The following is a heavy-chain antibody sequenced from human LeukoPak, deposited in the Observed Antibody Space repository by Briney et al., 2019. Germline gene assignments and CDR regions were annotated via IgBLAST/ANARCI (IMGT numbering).Heavy chain of an antibody. V-gene: IGHV4-61*02. J-gene: IGHJ4*02. CDR1: GDSISSVNYY. D-gene: IGHD3-3*01. CDR2: IYTSGST. CDR3: ARVWVGVVDY. Sequence: PSETLSLTCTVSGDSISSVNYYWSWIRQPAGKGLEWIGRIYTSGSTNYNPSLKSRVTISVDTSKNQFSLKLSSVTAADTAVYYWARVWVGVVDYWGQGTLVTVSS.